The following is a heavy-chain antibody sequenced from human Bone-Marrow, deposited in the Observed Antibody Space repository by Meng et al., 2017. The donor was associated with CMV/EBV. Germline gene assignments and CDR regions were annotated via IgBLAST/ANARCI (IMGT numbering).Heavy chain of an antibody. V-gene: IGHV3-33*08. CDR1: GFTFSSYA. CDR3: ARDKSGAMDV. J-gene: IGHJ6*02. Sequence: GESLKISCAASGFTFSSYAMSWVRQAPGKGLEWVAVIWYDGSNKYYADSVKGRFTISRDNSKNTLYLQMNSLRAEDTAVYYCARDKSGAMDVWGQGTPVTVSS. CDR2: IWYDGSNK.